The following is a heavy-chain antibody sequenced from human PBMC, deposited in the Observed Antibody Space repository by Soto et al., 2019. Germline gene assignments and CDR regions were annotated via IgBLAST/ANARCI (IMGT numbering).Heavy chain of an antibody. J-gene: IGHJ4*02. D-gene: IGHD3-16*01. Sequence: EVQLVESGGGLVQPGGSLRLSCAASGFTFSDYYMDWVRQAPGKGLEWVGRSKNKAESYTTEYAASVKGRFSISRDASKTSLYLQMNSLKTEDTAVYYCTVWGMGNDFGASGGQGILVTVSS. CDR3: TVWGMGNDFGAS. CDR2: SKNKAESYTT. V-gene: IGHV3-72*01. CDR1: GFTFSDYY.